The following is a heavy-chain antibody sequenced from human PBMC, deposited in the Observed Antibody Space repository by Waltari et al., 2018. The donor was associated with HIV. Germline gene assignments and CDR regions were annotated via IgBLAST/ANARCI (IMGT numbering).Heavy chain of an antibody. Sequence: QLQLQASGPGLVKPSETLSLTCPDSGGSISSSSYYWGWIRQPPGKGLVWIGNIYYSGSTYYIPALKSLVTISVDTSNNLFSLRLSSVTAADTVVYCGAIDSVAGLFDYWGQGTLVTVSS. V-gene: IGHV4-39*07. CDR1: GGSISSSSYY. D-gene: IGHD6-19*01. CDR3: AIDSVAGLFDY. J-gene: IGHJ4*02. CDR2: IYYSGST.